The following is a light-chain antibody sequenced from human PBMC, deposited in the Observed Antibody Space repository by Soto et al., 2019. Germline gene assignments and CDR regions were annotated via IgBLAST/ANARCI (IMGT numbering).Light chain of an antibody. J-gene: IGKJ1*01. CDR1: QSISRW. CDR3: QQYKSYSGT. V-gene: IGKV1-5*01. CDR2: DAS. Sequence: DIQMTQSPPTLSASVGDRVTITCRASQSISRWLDWYQQQPGKAPKLLIYDASSLESGVPSRFSGSGSGTAFTLTISRLQHDDFATSYCQQYKSYSGTFGQGTKVEIK.